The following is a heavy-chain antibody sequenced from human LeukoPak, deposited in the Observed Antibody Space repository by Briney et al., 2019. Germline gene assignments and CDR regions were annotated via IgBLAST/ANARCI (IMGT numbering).Heavy chain of an antibody. CDR3: ARDRSTTHFDY. D-gene: IGHD5/OR15-5a*01. J-gene: IGHJ4*02. CDR1: GFTFSSYG. V-gene: IGHV3-33*01. Sequence: GSLRLSCAASGFTFSSYGMHWVRQAPGKGLEWVAMIWYDGSNTYYADSVKGRFTISRDNSKNTLFLQMDSLRAEDTAAYYCARDRSTTHFDYWGQGTLVTVSS. CDR2: IWYDGSNT.